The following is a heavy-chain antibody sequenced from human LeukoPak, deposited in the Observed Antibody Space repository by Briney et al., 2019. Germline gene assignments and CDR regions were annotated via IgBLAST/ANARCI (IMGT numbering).Heavy chain of an antibody. CDR2: IIPIFGTA. V-gene: IGHV1-69*05. CDR1: GGTFSSYA. D-gene: IGHD6-13*01. J-gene: IGHJ4*02. Sequence: ASVKLSCKASGGTFSSYAISWVRQAPGQGLEWMGGIIPIFGTANYAQKFQGRVTITTDESTSTAYMELSSLRSEDTAVYYCARDIAAAGNYWGQGTLVTVSS. CDR3: ARDIAAAGNY.